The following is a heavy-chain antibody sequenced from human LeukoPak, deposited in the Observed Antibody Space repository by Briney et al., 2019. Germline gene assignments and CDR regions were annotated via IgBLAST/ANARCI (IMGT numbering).Heavy chain of an antibody. Sequence: GASVKVSCKASGYTFTSYGISWVRQAPGQGLEWMGWISAYNGNTNYAQKFQGRVTMTEDTSTDTAYMELSSLRSEDTAVYYCATGSIVGATLVWFDPWGQGTLVTVSS. D-gene: IGHD1-26*01. CDR2: ISAYNGNT. CDR3: ATGSIVGATLVWFDP. CDR1: GYTFTSYG. V-gene: IGHV1-18*01. J-gene: IGHJ5*02.